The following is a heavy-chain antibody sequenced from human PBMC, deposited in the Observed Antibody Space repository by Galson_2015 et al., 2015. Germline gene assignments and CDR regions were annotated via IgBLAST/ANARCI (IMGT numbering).Heavy chain of an antibody. Sequence: SLRLSCAVSGFTFSSYAMGWVRQAPGTGLEGVSSIGDSGANTKYADSVKGRFTISRDNSKNTLDLQMNSLRGDDTAVYYCAEGGPYCSGGNCHGVLDSWGQGTLVTVSS. CDR2: IGDSGANT. CDR3: AEGGPYCSGGNCHGVLDS. D-gene: IGHD2-15*01. V-gene: IGHV3-23*01. CDR1: GFTFSSYA. J-gene: IGHJ4*02.